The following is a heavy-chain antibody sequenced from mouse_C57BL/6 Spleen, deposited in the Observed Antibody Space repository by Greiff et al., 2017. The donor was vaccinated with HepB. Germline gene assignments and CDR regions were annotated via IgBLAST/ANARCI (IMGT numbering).Heavy chain of an antibody. D-gene: IGHD1-1*01. CDR2: ISSGSSTI. CDR1: GFTFSDYG. V-gene: IGHV5-17*01. CDR3: AITTVVSHYAMDY. Sequence: EVMLVESGGGLVKPGGSLKLSCAASGFTFSDYGMHWVRQAPEKGLEWVAYISSGSSTIYYADTVKGRFTISRDNAKNTLFRQMTSLRSEDTAMYYCAITTVVSHYAMDYWGQGTSVTVSS. J-gene: IGHJ4*01.